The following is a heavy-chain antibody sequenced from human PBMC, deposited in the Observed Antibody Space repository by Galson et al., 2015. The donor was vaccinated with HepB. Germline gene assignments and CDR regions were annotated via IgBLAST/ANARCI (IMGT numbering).Heavy chain of an antibody. V-gene: IGHV1-24*01. CDR1: GYTLSELS. J-gene: IGHJ6*03. CDR2: FDPEYGET. D-gene: IGHD2-2*01. Sequence: SVKVPCKVMGYTLSELSMHWVRQAPGKGLEWMGNFDPEYGETIFAQKFQGRITMTEDTSADLAYMDLSSLRSEDTAVYYCATRGSCNTPNCPGSESYYMDVWGKGTTVTVSS. CDR3: ATRGSCNTPNCPGSESYYMDV.